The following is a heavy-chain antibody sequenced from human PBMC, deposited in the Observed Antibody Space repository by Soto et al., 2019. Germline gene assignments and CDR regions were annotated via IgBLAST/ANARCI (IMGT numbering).Heavy chain of an antibody. CDR1: GYTFTSYG. V-gene: IGHV1-18*04. J-gene: IGHJ4*02. Sequence: QVQLVQSGAEVKKPGASVKVSCKASGYTFTSYGISWVRQAPGQGLEWMGWISAYNGNTNYAQKLQGRVTMTTDTSKSTAYMELRGLRSDDTAVYYCARESGLRYFDWLLPHFDYWGQGTLVTVSS. CDR3: ARESGLRYFDWLLPHFDY. D-gene: IGHD3-9*01. CDR2: ISAYNGNT.